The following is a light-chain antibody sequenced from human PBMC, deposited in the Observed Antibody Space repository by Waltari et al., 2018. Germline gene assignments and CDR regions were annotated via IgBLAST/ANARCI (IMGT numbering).Light chain of an antibody. CDR2: HAS. CDR3: QKYDFLPAT. CDR1: QGVGKY. J-gene: IGKJ1*01. Sequence: IVLTKSPGTQPLSPGGRSTLSCRASQGVGKYLAWYQQRPGQAPRLLLYHASIRATGIPDRFSGSGYGTDFSLTISRLEPEDFAVYYCQKYDFLPATFGQGTTVEIK. V-gene: IGKV3-20*01.